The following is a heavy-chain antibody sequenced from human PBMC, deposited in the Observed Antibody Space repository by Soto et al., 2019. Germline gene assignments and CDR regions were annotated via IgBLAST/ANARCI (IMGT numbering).Heavy chain of an antibody. J-gene: IGHJ6*02. V-gene: IGHV3-23*01. CDR2: ITGSGGYT. D-gene: IGHD3-9*01. CDR3: AKVRHYDILTGPENYYYHYGMDV. CDR1: GFTFSSYA. Sequence: EVQLLESGGGLVQPGGSLRLSCAASGFTFSSYAMSWVRQAPGKGLEWVSDITGSGGYTFYADSVTGRFTISRDNSKNTLYLQMSSLRAEATAVYYCAKVRHYDILTGPENYYYHYGMDVWGQGTTVTVSS.